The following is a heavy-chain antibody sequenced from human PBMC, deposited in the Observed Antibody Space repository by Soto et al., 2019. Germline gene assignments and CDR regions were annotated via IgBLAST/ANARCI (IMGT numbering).Heavy chain of an antibody. D-gene: IGHD6-19*01. CDR3: AKALGIAVAGPYYYYYGMDV. Sequence: ASVKVSCKASGYTFTSYDINWVRQATGQGLEWMGWMNPNSGNTGYAQKFQGRVTMTRNTSMSTAYMELSSLISEDTAVYYCAKALGIAVAGPYYYYYGMDVWGQGTTVTVSS. V-gene: IGHV1-8*01. CDR1: GYTFTSYD. J-gene: IGHJ6*02. CDR2: MNPNSGNT.